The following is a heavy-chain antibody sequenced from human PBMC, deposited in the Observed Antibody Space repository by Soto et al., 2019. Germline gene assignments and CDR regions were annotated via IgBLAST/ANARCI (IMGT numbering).Heavy chain of an antibody. CDR3: ASEDCRNTNCLKGFDY. D-gene: IGHD2-15*01. CDR1: GYTFTDYY. V-gene: IGHV1-2*02. CDR2: INPESGNP. Sequence: GASVKVSCKASGYTFTDYYMHWVRQAPGQGFEWVGGINPESGNPKYVPKFQGRVTVTRDTSTSTAYMELNRLTSDDTAVYYCASEDCRNTNCLKGFDYWGQGTLVTVSP. J-gene: IGHJ4*02.